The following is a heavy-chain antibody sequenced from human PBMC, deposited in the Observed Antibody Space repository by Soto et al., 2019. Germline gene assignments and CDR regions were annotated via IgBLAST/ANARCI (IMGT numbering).Heavy chain of an antibody. CDR3: ARDICSSTSCQPDY. V-gene: IGHV3-30-3*01. Sequence: GGSLRLSCAASGFTFSSYAMHWVRQAPGKGLEWVAVISYDGSNKYYADSVKGRFTTSRDNSKNTLYLQMNSLRAEDTAVYYCARDICSSTSCQPDYWGQGTLVTVSS. J-gene: IGHJ4*02. D-gene: IGHD2-2*01. CDR1: GFTFSSYA. CDR2: ISYDGSNK.